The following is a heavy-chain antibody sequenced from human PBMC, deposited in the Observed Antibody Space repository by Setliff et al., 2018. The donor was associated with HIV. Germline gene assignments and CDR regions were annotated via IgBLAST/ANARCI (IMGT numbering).Heavy chain of an antibody. Sequence: PSETLSLTCTVSGDSISSYYWSWIRQPPGKGLEWLANVYYSGGTYYNPSLNSRVTISVDTSRNQFSLKLTSVTAADTALYFCARLGDSGYDFRGYFDYWGQGKLVTVSS. V-gene: IGHV4-59*04. CDR1: GDSISSYY. J-gene: IGHJ4*02. CDR3: ARLGDSGYDFRGYFDY. CDR2: VYYSGGT. D-gene: IGHD5-12*01.